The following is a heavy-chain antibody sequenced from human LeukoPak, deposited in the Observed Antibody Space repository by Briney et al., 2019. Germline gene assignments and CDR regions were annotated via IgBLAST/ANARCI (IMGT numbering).Heavy chain of an antibody. Sequence: ASVKVSCKASGYTFTSYDINWVRQAPGQGLEWMGGIIPIFGTANYAQKFQGRVTITTDESTSTAYMELSSLRSEDTAVYYCATLVVPAAKANETPYYYYMDVWGKGTTVTVSS. CDR1: GYTFTSYD. V-gene: IGHV1-69*05. CDR2: IIPIFGTA. CDR3: ATLVVPAAKANETPYYYYMDV. J-gene: IGHJ6*03. D-gene: IGHD2-2*01.